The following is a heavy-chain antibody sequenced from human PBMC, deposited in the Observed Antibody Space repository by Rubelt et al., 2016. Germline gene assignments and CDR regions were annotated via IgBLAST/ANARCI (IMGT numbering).Heavy chain of an antibody. CDR1: GFTFRNYA. D-gene: IGHD2-2*01. CDR2: ISYDGSNK. V-gene: IGHV3-30*04. J-gene: IGHJ5*02. CDR3: ARDRPTGQLRYTWFDP. Sequence: QVQLVESGGGVVQPGRSLRLSCAVSGFTFRNYAMHWVRQAQGKGLEGVAVISYDGSNKYYADPVKGRFTISRDNSKNTLYLQMNSLRAEDTAVYFCARDRPTGQLRYTWFDPWGQGTLVTVSS.